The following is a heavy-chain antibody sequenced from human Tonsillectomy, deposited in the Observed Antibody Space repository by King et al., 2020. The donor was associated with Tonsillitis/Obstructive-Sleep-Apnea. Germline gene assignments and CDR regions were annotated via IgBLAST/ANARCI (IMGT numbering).Heavy chain of an antibody. CDR2: LYYSGST. CDR3: ARVHCSSTSCYTGEYYFDY. Sequence: QLQESGPGLVKPSETLSLTCTVSGGSISSYYWSWFRQPPGKGLEWIGFLYYSGSTNYNPSLKSRVTISVDTSKNQFSLKLSSVTAADTAVYYCARVHCSSTSCYTGEYYFDYWGQGTLVTVSS. D-gene: IGHD2-2*02. V-gene: IGHV4-59*01. J-gene: IGHJ4*02. CDR1: GGSISSYY.